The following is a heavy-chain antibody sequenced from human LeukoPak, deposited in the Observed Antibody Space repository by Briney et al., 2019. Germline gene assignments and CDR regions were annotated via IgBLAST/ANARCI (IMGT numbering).Heavy chain of an antibody. V-gene: IGHV3-21*01. CDR2: ISSSSSYI. D-gene: IGHD1-7*01. CDR3: ARVANNWNYAPFDY. Sequence: GGSLRLSCAASGFTFRSYSMNWVRQAPGKGLVWVSSISSSSSYIYYADSVKGRFTISRDNAKNSLYLQMNSLRAEDTAVYYCARVANNWNYAPFDYWGQGTLVTVSS. CDR1: GFTFRSYS. J-gene: IGHJ4*02.